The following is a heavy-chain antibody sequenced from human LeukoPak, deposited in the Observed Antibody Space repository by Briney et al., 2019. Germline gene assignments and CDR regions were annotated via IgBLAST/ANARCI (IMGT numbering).Heavy chain of an antibody. V-gene: IGHV3-49*04. D-gene: IGHD4-11*01. CDR2: IRSTSYGGTP. CDR3: ARDPQADYYFDL. Sequence: PGGSLRLSCTASGFTFGDYALTWVRQATGKGLEWVAYIRSTSYGGTPEHAASVKSRFTISRDDSKGVAYLQMSSLKSEDTGLYYCARDPQADYYFDLWGRGTLVTASS. J-gene: IGHJ2*01. CDR1: GFTFGDYA.